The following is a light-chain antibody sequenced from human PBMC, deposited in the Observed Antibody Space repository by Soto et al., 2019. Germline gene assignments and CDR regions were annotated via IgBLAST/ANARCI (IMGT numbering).Light chain of an antibody. CDR1: QSISSW. CDR2: KAS. J-gene: IGKJ1*01. CDR3: QQYNSYSRT. V-gene: IGKV1-5*03. Sequence: DIQMTQHPSTLSASVGERVTITCRASQSISSWLAWYQQKPGKAPKLLIYKASSLESGVPSRFSGSGSGTEFTLTISSLQPDDFATYYCQQYNSYSRTFGQGTKVDIK.